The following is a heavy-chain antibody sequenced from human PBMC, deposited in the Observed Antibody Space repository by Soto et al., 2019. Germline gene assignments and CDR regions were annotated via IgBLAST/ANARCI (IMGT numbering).Heavy chain of an antibody. J-gene: IGHJ4*02. CDR2: IDYSVST. Sequence: QRQLQESGPGLVKPSETLSLTCTVSGGSISSSSYYWGWIRQPPGKGLEWIGSIDYSVSTYYNPSRKSRVTISADTSTNQFTLKPSSVHAADMVVYYCERHPHGLHRRYDFDYWGQGPLVTVSS. V-gene: IGHV4-39*01. CDR1: GGSISSSSYY. D-gene: IGHD3-3*01. CDR3: ERHPHGLHRRYDFDY.